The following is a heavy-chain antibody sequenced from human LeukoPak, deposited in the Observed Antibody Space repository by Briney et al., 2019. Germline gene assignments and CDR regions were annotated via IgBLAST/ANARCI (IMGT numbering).Heavy chain of an antibody. J-gene: IGHJ6*02. V-gene: IGHV1-69*04. CDR1: GYTFTSYG. D-gene: IGHD6-13*01. CDR3: ARVEYSSSWSYYYYGMDV. Sequence: SVKVSCKASGYTFTSYGISWVRQAPGQGLEWMGRIIPILGIANYAQKFQGRVTITADKSTSTAYMELSSLRSEDTAVYYCARVEYSSSWSYYYYGMDVWGQGTTVTVSS. CDR2: IIPILGIA.